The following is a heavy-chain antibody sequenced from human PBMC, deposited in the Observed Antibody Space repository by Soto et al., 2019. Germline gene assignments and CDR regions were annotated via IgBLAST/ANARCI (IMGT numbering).Heavy chain of an antibody. Sequence: SETLSLTCTVSGGSISSYYWSWIRQPPGKGLEWIGYIYYSGSTSYNPSLKSRVTISVDTSKDQFSLKLSSVTAADTAMYYCAREAGVRYPFDPWGQGTLVTVSS. CDR1: GGSISSYY. V-gene: IGHV4-59*01. CDR2: IYYSGST. J-gene: IGHJ5*02. D-gene: IGHD3-9*01. CDR3: AREAGVRYPFDP.